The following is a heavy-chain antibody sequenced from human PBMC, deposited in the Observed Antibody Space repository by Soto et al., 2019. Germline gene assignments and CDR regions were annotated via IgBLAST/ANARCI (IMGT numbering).Heavy chain of an antibody. CDR3: ARDMGSDIAARGDASDI. CDR1: GFTFSNHG. Sequence: QVQLVESGGGVVQPGRSLRLSCAASGFTFSNHGMHWVRQAPGRGLEWVAVIWFDGSHKYYADSVEGRFSVSRDNSRDTLYLQMNSLTAEDTALYYCARDMGSDIAARGDASDIWGQGTMVTVSS. D-gene: IGHD6-6*01. J-gene: IGHJ3*02. V-gene: IGHV3-33*01. CDR2: IWFDGSHK.